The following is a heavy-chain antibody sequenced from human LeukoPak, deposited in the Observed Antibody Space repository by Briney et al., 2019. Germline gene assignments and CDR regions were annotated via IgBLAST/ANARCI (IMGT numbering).Heavy chain of an antibody. V-gene: IGHV1-69*04. CDR3: ARGQIVVVVAATPAFYYYGIDV. CDR2: IIPILGIT. Sequence: GASVKVSCKASGDTFSSYAISWVRQAPGQGLEWMGRIIPILGITNYAQKFQCRGTITADKSTSTAYMELSSLRSEDTAVYYCARGQIVVVVAATPAFYYYGIDVWGQGTTVTVSS. CDR1: GDTFSSYA. J-gene: IGHJ6*02. D-gene: IGHD2-15*01.